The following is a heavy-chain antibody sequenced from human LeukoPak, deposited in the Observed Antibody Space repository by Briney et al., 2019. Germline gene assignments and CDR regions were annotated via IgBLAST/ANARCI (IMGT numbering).Heavy chain of an antibody. J-gene: IGHJ4*02. CDR3: ARASGYGDYVEF. Sequence: PVRSLRLSSAVSRFAFSTDWMSSVGQAAGQGVKCLGNIKEDGSEESHVDSVKARFAISRDNAKNSLYLQTNSLRAEDTAVYYCARASGYGDYVEFWGQGTLVTVSS. V-gene: IGHV3-7*01. D-gene: IGHD5-12*01. CDR2: IKEDGSEE. CDR1: RFAFSTDW.